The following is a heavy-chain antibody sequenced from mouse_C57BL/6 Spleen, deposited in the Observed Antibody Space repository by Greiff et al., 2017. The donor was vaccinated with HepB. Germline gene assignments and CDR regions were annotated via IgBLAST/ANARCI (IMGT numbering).Heavy chain of an antibody. J-gene: IGHJ4*01. V-gene: IGHV2-9-1*01. Sequence: VHLVESGPGLVAPSQSLSITCTVSGFSLTSYAISWVRQPPGKGLEWLGVIWTGGGTNYNSALKSRLSISKDNSKSQVFLKMNSLQTDDTARYYCARNSYYYGSSYYYAMDYWGQGTSVTVSS. CDR3: ARNSYYYGSSYYYAMDY. CDR1: GFSLTSYA. CDR2: IWTGGGT. D-gene: IGHD1-1*01.